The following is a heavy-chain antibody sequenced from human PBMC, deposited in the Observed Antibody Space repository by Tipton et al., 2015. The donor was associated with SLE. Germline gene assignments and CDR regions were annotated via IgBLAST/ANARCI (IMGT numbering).Heavy chain of an antibody. Sequence: TLSLTCTVSGGSISSYYWSWIRQPPGKGLEWIGYIYYSGSTNYNPSLKSRVTISVDTSKNQFSLKLSSVTAADTAVYYCARMVRGVNYYYMDVWGKGTTVTVSS. CDR3: ARMVRGVNYYYMDV. V-gene: IGHV4-59*01. J-gene: IGHJ6*03. D-gene: IGHD3-10*01. CDR2: IYYSGST. CDR1: GGSISSYY.